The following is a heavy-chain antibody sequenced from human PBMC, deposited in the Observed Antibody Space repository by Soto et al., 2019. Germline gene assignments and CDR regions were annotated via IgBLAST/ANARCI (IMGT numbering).Heavy chain of an antibody. D-gene: IGHD4-17*01. CDR3: ARTRPGPGDYRDMGYYYYMDV. V-gene: IGHV1-8*01. Sequence: QVQLVQSGAEVKKPGASVKVSCKASGYTFTSYDINWVRQATGQGLEWMGWMNPNSGNTGYAQKFQGRVTMTRNTSISTAYMELSSLRSEDTAVYYCARTRPGPGDYRDMGYYYYMDVWGKGTTVTVSS. J-gene: IGHJ6*03. CDR2: MNPNSGNT. CDR1: GYTFTSYD.